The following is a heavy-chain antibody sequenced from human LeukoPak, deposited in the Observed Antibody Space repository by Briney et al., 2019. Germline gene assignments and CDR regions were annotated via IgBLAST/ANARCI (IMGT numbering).Heavy chain of an antibody. CDR1: GGSISSSSYY. D-gene: IGHD3-3*01. J-gene: IGHJ5*02. Sequence: PSETLSLTCTVSGGSISSSSYYWGWIRQPPGKGLEWIGSMYYSGSTYYNQYVKGRVTISVDTSKNQFSLKLSSVTAADTAVYYCARHPYDFWSGYYRINWFDPWGQGTPVTVSS. CDR2: MYYSGST. V-gene: IGHV4-39*01. CDR3: ARHPYDFWSGYYRINWFDP.